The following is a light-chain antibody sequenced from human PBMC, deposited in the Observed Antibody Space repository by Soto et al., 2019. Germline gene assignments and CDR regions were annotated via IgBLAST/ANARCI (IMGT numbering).Light chain of an antibody. CDR1: QSMSSY. V-gene: IGKV1-39*01. CDR2: DAS. Sequence: DIQLTQSPSSLSASVGDRVTITCRASQSMSSYLNWYQQKPGKAPKLLIYDASSLKSGVPSRFSGSGSGTDFTLTISSLQPEDFAIYYCQQCYSNPMTFGQGTKVEIK. J-gene: IGKJ1*01. CDR3: QQCYSNPMT.